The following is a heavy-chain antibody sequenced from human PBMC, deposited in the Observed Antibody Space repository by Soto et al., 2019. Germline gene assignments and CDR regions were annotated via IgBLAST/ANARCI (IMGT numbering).Heavy chain of an antibody. D-gene: IGHD7-27*01. Sequence: EVQVLESGGGLVQPGGSLRLSCAGSGFSFINYAMNWVRQAPLKGLEWVSSISGGGDAAFFPDSVRGRFTISRDNSKNTVTLQMNSLGVDHSAVYYCARKILGSTTRPNYWYFDLWGRGTLVTVSS. CDR3: ARKILGSTTRPNYWYFDL. J-gene: IGHJ2*01. CDR1: GFSFINYA. V-gene: IGHV3-23*01. CDR2: ISGGGDAA.